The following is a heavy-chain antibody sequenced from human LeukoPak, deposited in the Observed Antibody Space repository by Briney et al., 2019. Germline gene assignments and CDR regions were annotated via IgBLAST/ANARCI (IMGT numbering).Heavy chain of an antibody. CDR2: ISAYNGNT. CDR3: ARGLPGYCSGGSCYSREAY. V-gene: IGHV1-18*01. J-gene: IGHJ4*02. D-gene: IGHD2-15*01. Sequence: ASVKVSCKASGYTFTSYGISWVRQAPGQGLEWLGWISAYNGNTTYAQKLQGRVTMTTDTSTSTAYMELRSLRSDDTAVYYCARGLPGYCSGGSCYSREAYWGQGTLVTVSS. CDR1: GYTFTSYG.